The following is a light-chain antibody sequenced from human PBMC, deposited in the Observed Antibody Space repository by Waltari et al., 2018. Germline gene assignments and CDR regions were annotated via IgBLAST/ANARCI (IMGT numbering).Light chain of an antibody. CDR3: SSYAGSSRGV. V-gene: IGLV2-23*02. CDR2: AVS. Sequence: QSDLAQPASESGSPGQSNTISCTGTRSAGGQDKRVTWYQQRPGKAPKLMIYAVSKRPSGVAVRFSGSKSGDMASLTISGLQPEDESEYFCSSYAGSSRGVFGGGTKVTVL. J-gene: IGLJ2*01. CDR1: RSAGGQDKR.